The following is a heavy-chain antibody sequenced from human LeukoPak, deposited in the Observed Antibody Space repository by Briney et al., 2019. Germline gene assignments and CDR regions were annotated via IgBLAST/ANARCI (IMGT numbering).Heavy chain of an antibody. J-gene: IGHJ5*02. V-gene: IGHV3-49*03. Sequence: GGSLRLSCTASGFTFGDYAMTWLRQAPGKGLEWVGFIRSKAYGGTTEYAASVKGRFTISRDDSKSIAYLQMNSLKTEDTAVYYCARTPSAIAAANWFDPWGQGTLVTVSS. CDR2: IRSKAYGGTT. D-gene: IGHD6-13*01. CDR1: GFTFGDYA. CDR3: ARTPSAIAAANWFDP.